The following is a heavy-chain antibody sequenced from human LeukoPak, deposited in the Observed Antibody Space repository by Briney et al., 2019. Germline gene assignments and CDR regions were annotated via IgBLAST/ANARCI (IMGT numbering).Heavy chain of an antibody. Sequence: GGSLRLSCAVSGITLSNYGMSWVRQAPGKGLEWVSAISGSGGSTYYADSVKGRFTISRDNSKNTLYLQMNSLRAEDTAVYYCAKDSDRRWPGRWGQGTLVTVSS. CDR3: AKDSDRRWPGR. D-gene: IGHD1-14*01. CDR1: GITLSNYG. CDR2: ISGSGGST. V-gene: IGHV3-23*01. J-gene: IGHJ4*02.